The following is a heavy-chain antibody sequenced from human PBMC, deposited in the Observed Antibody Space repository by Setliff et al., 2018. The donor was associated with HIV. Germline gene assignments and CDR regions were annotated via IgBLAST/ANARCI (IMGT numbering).Heavy chain of an antibody. CDR3: ARGWGAGSYSRPSWFDP. CDR2: INHSGST. J-gene: IGHJ5*02. CDR1: GGSFSDYY. D-gene: IGHD3-10*01. V-gene: IGHV4-34*01. Sequence: SEPLSLTCAVYGGSFSDYYWSWIRQPPGKGLEWIGEINHSGSTNYNPSLKRRVTISADTSKNQFSLKMGSLTAADTAVYYCARGWGAGSYSRPSWFDPWGQGTLVTV.